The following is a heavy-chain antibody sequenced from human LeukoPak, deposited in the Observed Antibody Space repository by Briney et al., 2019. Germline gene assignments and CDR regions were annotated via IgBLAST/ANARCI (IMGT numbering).Heavy chain of an antibody. Sequence: SQTLSLTCAISGDSVSSNSAAWNWIRQSPSTGLEWLGRTYYRSKWYNDYAVSVKSRVTINPDTSKNQFSLQLNSVTPEDTAVYYCARERISTVRGAGDTFDVWGQGTVVTVSS. CDR3: ARERISTVRGAGDTFDV. V-gene: IGHV6-1*01. J-gene: IGHJ3*01. CDR2: TYYRSKWYN. CDR1: GDSVSSNSAA. D-gene: IGHD3-10*01.